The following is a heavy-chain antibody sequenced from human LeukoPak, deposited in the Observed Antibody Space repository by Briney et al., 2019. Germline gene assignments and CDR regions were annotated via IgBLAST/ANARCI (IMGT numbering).Heavy chain of an antibody. Sequence: SETLSLTCTVSGGSISSYYWSWLRRPPGKGLEWIGYIYYSGSTNYNPSLKSRVTISVDTSKNQFSLKLSSVTAADTAVYYCARGGYYYDRSGYYYYFDYWGQGTLVTVSS. CDR2: IYYSGST. V-gene: IGHV4-59*01. D-gene: IGHD3-22*01. J-gene: IGHJ4*02. CDR1: GGSISSYY. CDR3: ARGGYYYDRSGYYYYFDY.